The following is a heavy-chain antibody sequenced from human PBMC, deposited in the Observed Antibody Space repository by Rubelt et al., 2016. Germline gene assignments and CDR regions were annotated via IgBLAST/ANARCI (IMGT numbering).Heavy chain of an antibody. CDR3: ARDHPTVAGYFDY. J-gene: IGHJ4*02. V-gene: IGHV4-34*01. D-gene: IGHD6-19*01. Sequence: YNPSLKSRVTISVDTSKNQFSLKLSSVTAADTAVYYCARDHPTVAGYFDYWGQGTLVTVSS.